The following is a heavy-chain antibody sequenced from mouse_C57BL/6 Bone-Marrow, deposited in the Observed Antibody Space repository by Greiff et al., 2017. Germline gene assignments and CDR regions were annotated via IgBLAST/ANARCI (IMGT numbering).Heavy chain of an antibody. CDR2: IRSGGDYT. CDR1: GFTFSSYA. CDR3: IKDYYYGSSPCAY. Sequence: EVKLVESGEGLVKPGGSLKLSCAASGFTFSSYAMSWVRQTPEKRLEWVAYIRSGGDYTYYADTVQGRFTISRDNSRNTMYLQMSRLKSEDTAMYYCIKDYYYGSSPCAYWGQGTLVTVSA. J-gene: IGHJ3*01. V-gene: IGHV5-9-1*02. D-gene: IGHD1-1*01.